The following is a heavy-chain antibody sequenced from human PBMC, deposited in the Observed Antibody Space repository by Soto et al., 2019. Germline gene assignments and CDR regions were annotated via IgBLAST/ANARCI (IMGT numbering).Heavy chain of an antibody. D-gene: IGHD3-3*01. V-gene: IGHV3-33*01. CDR2: IWYDGSNK. Sequence: GGSLRLSCAASGFTFSSYGMHWVRQAPGKGLEWVAVIWYDGSNKYYADSVKGRFTISRDNSKNTLYLQMNSLRAEDAAVYYCARDLFTIFGVVPLGMDVWGQGTTVTVSS. CDR3: ARDLFTIFGVVPLGMDV. J-gene: IGHJ6*02. CDR1: GFTFSSYG.